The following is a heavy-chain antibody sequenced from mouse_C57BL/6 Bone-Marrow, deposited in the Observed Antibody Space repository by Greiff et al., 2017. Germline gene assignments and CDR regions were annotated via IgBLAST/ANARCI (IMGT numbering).Heavy chain of an antibody. Sequence: EVQLVESGGCLVQSGGSLKLSCAASGFTLSVYYTYWVRQTPEKRLVWVAYISNGGGSTYYPDTVKGRFTISRDNAKNTLYLQMSRLKSEDTAMYYCARQGYGNFWFAYRGQEALVTVSA. V-gene: IGHV5-12*01. J-gene: IGHJ3*01. CDR1: GFTLSVYY. CDR2: ISNGGGST. CDR3: ARQGYGNFWFAY. D-gene: IGHD2-1*01.